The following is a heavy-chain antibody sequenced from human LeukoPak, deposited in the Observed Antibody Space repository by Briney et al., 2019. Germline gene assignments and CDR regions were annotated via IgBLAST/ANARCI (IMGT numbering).Heavy chain of an antibody. CDR1: GGSISSSSYY. Sequence: SETLSLTCTVSGGSISSSSYYWGWIRQPPGKGLEWIGSIYYSGSTYYNPSLKSRVTISVDTSKNQFSLRLSSVTAADTAVYYCARVLTPPILSRTNLNWFDPWGQGTLVTVSS. D-gene: IGHD3-16*01. J-gene: IGHJ5*02. CDR2: IYYSGST. V-gene: IGHV4-39*07. CDR3: ARVLTPPILSRTNLNWFDP.